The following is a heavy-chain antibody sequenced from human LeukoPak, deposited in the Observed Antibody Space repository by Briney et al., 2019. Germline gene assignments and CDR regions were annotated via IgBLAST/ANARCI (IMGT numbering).Heavy chain of an antibody. CDR3: ARENVATIAARSLDY. CDR1: GASVSSNY. D-gene: IGHD6-6*01. J-gene: IGHJ4*01. V-gene: IGHV4-4*07. CDR2: IQTSGST. Sequence: ASETLSLTCTVSGASVSSNYWSWIRQPAGKGLEWIGRIQTSGSTNYNPSLKSRVTMSVDTSRNHFSLNLSSVTAADTAVYYCARENVATIAARSLDYWGRGTLVTVSS.